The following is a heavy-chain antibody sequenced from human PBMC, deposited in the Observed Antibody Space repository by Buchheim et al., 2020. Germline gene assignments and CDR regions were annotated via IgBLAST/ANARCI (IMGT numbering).Heavy chain of an antibody. CDR1: GFTFSSYW. V-gene: IGHV3-74*01. Sequence: EVQLVDSGGGLVQPGGSLRLSCAASGFTFSSYWMHWVSQAPGKGPVWVSRINTDGTDTSYADSVKGRFTISRDNARNTLYLQMNSLEAEDTAVYFCARGGTSGSLDYWGQGTL. J-gene: IGHJ4*02. CDR2: INTDGTDT. CDR3: ARGGTSGSLDY. D-gene: IGHD3-10*01.